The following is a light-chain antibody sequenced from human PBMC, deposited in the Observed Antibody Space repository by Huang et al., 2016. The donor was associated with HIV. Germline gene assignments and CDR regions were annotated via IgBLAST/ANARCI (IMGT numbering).Light chain of an antibody. CDR1: QSLLHSNGYNY. V-gene: IGKV2-28*01. CDR3: MQALQTPYT. CDR2: LGL. Sequence: DIVMTQSPLSLPVTPGEPASISCRSSQSLLHSNGYNYFAWYGQKPGQSPHLLIYLGLNRDSGVPDRFSGSGSGTDFTLKISRVEAEDVGIYYCMQALQTPYTFGQGTKLEIK. J-gene: IGKJ2*01.